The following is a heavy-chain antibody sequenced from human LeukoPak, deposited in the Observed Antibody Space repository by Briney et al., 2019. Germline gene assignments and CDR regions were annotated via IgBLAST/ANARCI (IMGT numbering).Heavy chain of an antibody. Sequence: SETLSLTCAAYGGSFSGYYWSWIRQPPGEGLEWIGEINHSGSTNYNPSLKSRVTISVDTSKNQFSLKLSSVTAADTAVYYCARERGGGGFGVVIKRSYYYMDVWGKGTTVTVSS. V-gene: IGHV4-34*01. CDR2: INHSGST. J-gene: IGHJ6*03. CDR3: ARERGGGGFGVVIKRSYYYMDV. CDR1: GGSFSGYY. D-gene: IGHD3-3*01.